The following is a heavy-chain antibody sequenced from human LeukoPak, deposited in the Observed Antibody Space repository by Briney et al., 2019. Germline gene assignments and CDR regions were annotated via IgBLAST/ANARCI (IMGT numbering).Heavy chain of an antibody. J-gene: IGHJ3*02. CDR3: AKDVNWNADVFDI. CDR2: ISYDGSNK. CDR1: GFTFSSYG. D-gene: IGHD1-1*01. Sequence: PGGSLTLSCVAAGFTFSSYGMHWVRQASGKGLEWVAVISYDGSNKYYADSVKGRFTISRDKSKNTLYLQMNSLRAEDTAVYYCAKDVNWNADVFDIWGQGTMVSVSS. V-gene: IGHV3-30*18.